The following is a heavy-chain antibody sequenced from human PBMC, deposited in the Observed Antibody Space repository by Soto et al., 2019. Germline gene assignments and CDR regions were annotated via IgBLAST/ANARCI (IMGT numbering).Heavy chain of an antibody. Sequence: QVQLVESGGGVVKPGRSLRLSCAASGFTFSSYGMHWVRQAPGKGLEWVAVISYDGSNKYYADYVKGRFTISRDNSKNTLYLQMNSLRAEDTAVYYCTRAYCSSTSCYPFGWYFDLWGRGTLVTVSS. D-gene: IGHD2-2*01. V-gene: IGHV3-30*03. CDR1: GFTFSSYG. CDR3: TRAYCSSTSCYPFGWYFDL. J-gene: IGHJ2*01. CDR2: ISYDGSNK.